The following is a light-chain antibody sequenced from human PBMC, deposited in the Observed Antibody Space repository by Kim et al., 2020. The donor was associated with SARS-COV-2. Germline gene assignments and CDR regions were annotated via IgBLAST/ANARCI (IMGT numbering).Light chain of an antibody. CDR2: AAS. CDR3: QQLNVFPLT. V-gene: IGKV1-9*01. CDR1: QGISNS. J-gene: IGKJ4*01. Sequence: ASVGDSVTSTCRASQGISNSLAWYQQQPGRAPNLLIFAASTLQSGVPSRFSGSGSGTEFTLTISSLQPEDFATYYCQQLNVFPLTFGGGTKVDIK.